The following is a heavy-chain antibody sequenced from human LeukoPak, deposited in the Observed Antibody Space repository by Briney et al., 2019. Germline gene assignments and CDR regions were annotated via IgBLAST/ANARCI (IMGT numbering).Heavy chain of an antibody. D-gene: IGHD6-19*01. CDR2: ITDNYNT. J-gene: IGHJ4*02. V-gene: IGHV3-23*01. Sequence: PGGFLRLSCAASGIMFSDSAMYWVRQAPGKGLECVAVITDNYNTYYGDSVKGRFTVSRDNSKKTLYLQMNSPRVDDTALYHCVKGACSSGCSGNYWGQGTRVIVSS. CDR1: GIMFSDSA. CDR3: VKGACSSGCSGNY.